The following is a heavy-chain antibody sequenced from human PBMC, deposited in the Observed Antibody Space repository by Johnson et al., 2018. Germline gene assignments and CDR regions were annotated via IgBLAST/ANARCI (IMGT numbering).Heavy chain of an antibody. V-gene: IGHV3-48*01. CDR3: ARVGSYGYFQADY. Sequence: VQLVESGGGLVQPGGSLRLSCAASGFTFSSYSLKWVRQAPGKGLEWLSYIRGSESATVEADSVHGRFTISRDPAKNSLYLQITSLMAADTALYFRARVGSYGYFQADYWGQGTLVTVSS. D-gene: IGHD3-16*01. CDR2: IRGSESAT. CDR1: GFTFSSYS. J-gene: IGHJ4*02.